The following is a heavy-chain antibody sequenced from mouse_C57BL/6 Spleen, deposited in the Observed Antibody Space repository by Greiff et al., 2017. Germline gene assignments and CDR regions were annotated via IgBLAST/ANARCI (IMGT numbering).Heavy chain of an antibody. J-gene: IGHJ1*03. D-gene: IGHD1-1*01. Sequence: QVHVKQSGAELVRPGTSVKVSCKASGYAFTNYLIEWVKQTPGQGLEWIGVINPGSGGTNYNDAFMGQATLTADKSASTAYMQLSSLTYEDSAVYFCARSTTVPWYFDVWGTGTTVTVSS. CDR3: ARSTTVPWYFDV. V-gene: IGHV1-54*01. CDR1: GYAFTNYL. CDR2: INPGSGGT.